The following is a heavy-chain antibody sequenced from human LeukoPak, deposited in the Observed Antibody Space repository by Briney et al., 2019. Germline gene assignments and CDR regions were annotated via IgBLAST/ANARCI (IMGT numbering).Heavy chain of an antibody. Sequence: ASVTVSFTASGYTFTSYAMHWVGQAPGQRLEWMGWINAGNGNTKYSQKFQGRVTITRDTSASTAYMELSSLRSEDTAVYYCARDRGGYSSDYWGQGTLVTVSS. D-gene: IGHD6-13*01. J-gene: IGHJ4*02. CDR2: INAGNGNT. CDR3: ARDRGGYSSDY. V-gene: IGHV1-3*01. CDR1: GYTFTSYA.